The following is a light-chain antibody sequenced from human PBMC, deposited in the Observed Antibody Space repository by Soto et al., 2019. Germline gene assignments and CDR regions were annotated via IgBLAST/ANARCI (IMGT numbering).Light chain of an antibody. CDR1: QSLLHSDGKTY. Sequence: DIVMTQTPVSLSVTPGQPASMSCESSQSLLHSDGKTYLFWYLQRPGQTPQPLISEVSNRFSGVPDRFSGSGSGTLFTLKISRVEADDVGFYYCMQSLQPPITFGQGTKVDIK. J-gene: IGKJ1*01. CDR2: EVS. CDR3: MQSLQPPIT. V-gene: IGKV2D-29*01.